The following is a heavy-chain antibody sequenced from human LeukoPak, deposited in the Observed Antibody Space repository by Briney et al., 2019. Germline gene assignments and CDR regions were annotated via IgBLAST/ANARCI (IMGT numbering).Heavy chain of an antibody. CDR1: GFTFNNYA. J-gene: IGHJ4*02. CDR3: AKDIAAAGGPCAY. V-gene: IGHV3-23*01. Sequence: GGSLRLSCAASGFTFNNYAMSWVRQAPGKGLEWVSAISAGGGVTYYADSVKGRFTISRDNSKNTLFLQMNSLRAEDTAVYYCAKDIAAAGGPCAYWGRGTLVTVSS. D-gene: IGHD6-13*01. CDR2: ISAGGGVT.